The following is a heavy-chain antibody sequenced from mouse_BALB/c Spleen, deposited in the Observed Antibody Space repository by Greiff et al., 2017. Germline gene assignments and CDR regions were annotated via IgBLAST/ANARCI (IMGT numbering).Heavy chain of an antibody. CDR3: ARNGNFIYYYGSPYYFDY. D-gene: IGHD1-1*01. V-gene: IGHV2-2*02. Sequence: QVQLQQSGPGLVQPSQSLSITCTVSGFSLTSYGVHWVRQSPGKGLEWLGVIWSGGSTDYNAAFISRLSISKDNSKSQVFFKMNSLQANDTAIYYCARNGNFIYYYGSPYYFDYWGQGTTLTVSS. CDR1: GFSLTSYG. J-gene: IGHJ2*01. CDR2: IWSGGST.